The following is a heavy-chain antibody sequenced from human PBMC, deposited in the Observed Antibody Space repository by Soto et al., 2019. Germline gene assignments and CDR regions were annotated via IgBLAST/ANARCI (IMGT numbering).Heavy chain of an antibody. CDR3: ARSSAGYYGSGSYYTPYYYYGMDV. V-gene: IGHV1-69*01. D-gene: IGHD3-10*01. CDR2: IIPIFGTA. J-gene: IGHJ6*02. CDR1: GGTFSSYA. Sequence: QVQLVQSGAEVKKPGSSVKVSCKASGGTFSSYAISWVRQAPGQGLEWMGGIIPIFGTANYAQKFQGRVTITADESTSTAYMELSSLRSKDTAVYYCARSSAGYYGSGSYYTPYYYYGMDVWGQGTTVTVSS.